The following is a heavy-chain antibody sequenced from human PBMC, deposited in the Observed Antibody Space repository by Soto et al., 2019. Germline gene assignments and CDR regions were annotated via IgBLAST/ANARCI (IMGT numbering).Heavy chain of an antibody. Sequence: SETLSLTCTVTRISINSVSSYWIWIRQPPGQGLEWIGYIYYSGSTYSNPSLKSRLTISVDTSNNQFSLKLSSVTAADTAVYYCARASRFFRFGHWGHGFQVTASS. CDR2: IYYSGST. CDR1: RISINSVSSY. J-gene: IGHJ4*01. CDR3: ARASRFFRFGH. V-gene: IGHV4-31*03. D-gene: IGHD3-16*01.